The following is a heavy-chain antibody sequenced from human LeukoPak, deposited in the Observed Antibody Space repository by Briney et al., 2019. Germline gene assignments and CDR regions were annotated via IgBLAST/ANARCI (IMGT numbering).Heavy chain of an antibody. CDR3: ARHEGHQWLIYFDY. CDR2: IYYSGST. Sequence: PSETLSLTCAVSGGSISGSPHYWGWIRQPPGKGLEWIGSIYYSGSTYYNPSLKSRVTMSVDTSKDQFSLKLDSVTSADTAVYYCARHEGHQWLIYFDYWGQGTLVTVSS. J-gene: IGHJ4*02. D-gene: IGHD6-19*01. V-gene: IGHV4-39*01. CDR1: GGSISGSPHY.